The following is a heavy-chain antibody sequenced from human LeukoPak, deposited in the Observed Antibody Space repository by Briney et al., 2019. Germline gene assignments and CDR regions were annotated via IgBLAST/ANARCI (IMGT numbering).Heavy chain of an antibody. V-gene: IGHV3-49*04. J-gene: IGHJ4*02. D-gene: IGHD2-15*01. CDR1: GFTSGDYA. CDR3: TSHSGGRWRDY. CDR2: IRSKAYGGTT. Sequence: GGSLRLSCTASGFTSGDYAMSWVRQAPGKGLEWVGFIRSKAYGGTTEYAASVKGRFTISRDDSKSIAYLQMNSLKTEDTAVYYCTSHSGGRWRDYWGQGTLVTVSS.